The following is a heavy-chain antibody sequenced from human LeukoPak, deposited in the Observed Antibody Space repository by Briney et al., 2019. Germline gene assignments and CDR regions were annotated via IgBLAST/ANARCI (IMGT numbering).Heavy chain of an antibody. D-gene: IGHD5-18*01. CDR3: ARGFGIQLWFYYYYGMDV. Sequence: GGSLRLSCAASGFTFSSYGMHWVRQAPGKGLEWVAVIWYDGSNKYYADSVKGRFTISRDNSKNTLYLQMNSLRAEDTAVYYCARGFGIQLWFYYYYGMDVWAKGPRSPSP. J-gene: IGHJ6*02. V-gene: IGHV3-33*01. CDR1: GFTFSSYG. CDR2: IWYDGSNK.